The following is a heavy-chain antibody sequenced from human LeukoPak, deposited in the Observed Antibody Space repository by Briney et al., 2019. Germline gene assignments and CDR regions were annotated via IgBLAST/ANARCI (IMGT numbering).Heavy chain of an antibody. V-gene: IGHV3-7*03. CDR3: ARLVEGSSWYQYYYYYYGMDV. Sequence: GGSLRLSCAASGFTFSSYWMSWVRPAPGKGLEWAANIKQDGSEKYYVDSVKGRFTISRDNAKNSLYLQMNSLRAEDTAVYYCARLVEGSSWYQYYYYYYGMDVWGKGTTVSVSS. CDR2: IKQDGSEK. CDR1: GFTFSSYW. D-gene: IGHD6-13*01. J-gene: IGHJ6*04.